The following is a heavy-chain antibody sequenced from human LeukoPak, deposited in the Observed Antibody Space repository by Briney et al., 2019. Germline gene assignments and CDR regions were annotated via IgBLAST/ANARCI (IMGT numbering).Heavy chain of an antibody. J-gene: IGHJ4*02. CDR1: GFTFSSYA. CDR3: ATYRQVLLPFES. CDR2: ITGSGAGT. V-gene: IGHV3-23*01. D-gene: IGHD2-8*02. Sequence: GGSLRLSCAASGFTFSSYAMNWVRQAPGKGLEWVSAITGSGAGTYYADSVRGRFTISRDNSKSTLSLQMNSLRAEDTAIYYCATYRQVLLPFESWGQGTLVTVSS.